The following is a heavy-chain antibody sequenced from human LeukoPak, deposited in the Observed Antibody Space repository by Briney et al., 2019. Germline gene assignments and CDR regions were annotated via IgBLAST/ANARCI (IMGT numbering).Heavy chain of an antibody. CDR3: ARDHCSANSCYEDYYNGLDV. J-gene: IGHJ6*02. Sequence: GASVKVSFKASVYTFIAYYLQWVRLAPGQELEWMGLINPKSGGTEYAQRFHGRVTMSRDTSISTAYMELSRLRSDDTAVYYGARDHCSANSCYEDYYNGLDVWGQGTTVTVSS. CDR2: INPKSGGT. V-gene: IGHV1-2*02. CDR1: VYTFIAYY. D-gene: IGHD2-2*01.